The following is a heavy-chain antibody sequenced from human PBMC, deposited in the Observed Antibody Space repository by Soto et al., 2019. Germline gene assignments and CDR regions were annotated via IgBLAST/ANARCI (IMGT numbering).Heavy chain of an antibody. V-gene: IGHV1-8*01. J-gene: IGHJ3*02. D-gene: IGHD1-26*01. CDR2: MNPNSGNT. Sequence: QVQLVQSGAEVKKPGASVKVSCKASGYTFTSYDINWVRQATGQGLEWMGWMNPNSGNTGYAQKFQGRVTMTRNNSISTAYMELSSLRSEDTNVYYCASGSSLTGVGNDAFDIWGQGTMVTVSS. CDR1: GYTFTSYD. CDR3: ASGSSLTGVGNDAFDI.